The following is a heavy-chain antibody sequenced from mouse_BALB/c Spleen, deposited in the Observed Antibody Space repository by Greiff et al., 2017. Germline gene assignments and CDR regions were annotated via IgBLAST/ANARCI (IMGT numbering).Heavy chain of an antibody. D-gene: IGHD3-1*01. Sequence: VQLQQSGPGLVKPSQSLSLTCSVTGYSITSGYYWNWIRQFPGNKLEWMGYISYDGSNNYNPSLKNRISITRDTSKNQFFLKLNSVTTEDTATYYCAREDSGYSYYAMDYWGQGTSVTVSS. CDR2: ISYDGSN. J-gene: IGHJ4*01. CDR3: AREDSGYSYYAMDY. V-gene: IGHV3-6*02. CDR1: GYSITSGYY.